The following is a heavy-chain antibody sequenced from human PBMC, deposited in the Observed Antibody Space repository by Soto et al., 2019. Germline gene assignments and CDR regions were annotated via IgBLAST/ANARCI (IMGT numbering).Heavy chain of an antibody. CDR3: ARDKDRQQLGGNYYYGIDV. Sequence: QVELVQSGAVVKKPGSLLTVSCKASGGTFGNSAISWVRQAPGQGLEWMGGIIPIFRTPDYAQKFQGRVTITADESTSTAYMELTILRSEDTAVYYCARDKDRQQLGGNYYYGIDVWGQGNTVTVSS. CDR1: GGTFGNSA. V-gene: IGHV1-69*12. CDR2: IIPIFRTP. D-gene: IGHD3-3*02. J-gene: IGHJ6*02.